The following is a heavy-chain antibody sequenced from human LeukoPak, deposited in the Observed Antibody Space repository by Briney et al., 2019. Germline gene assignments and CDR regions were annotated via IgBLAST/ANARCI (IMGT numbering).Heavy chain of an antibody. Sequence: SETLSLTCTVSGGSISSYYWSWIRQPPGKGLEWIGCIYYSGSTNYNPSLKSRVTISVDTSKNQFSLKLSSVTAADTAVYYCARKAARFAFDIWGQGTMVTVSS. CDR1: GGSISSYY. CDR3: ARKAARFAFDI. V-gene: IGHV4-59*08. CDR2: IYYSGST. J-gene: IGHJ3*02. D-gene: IGHD6-6*01.